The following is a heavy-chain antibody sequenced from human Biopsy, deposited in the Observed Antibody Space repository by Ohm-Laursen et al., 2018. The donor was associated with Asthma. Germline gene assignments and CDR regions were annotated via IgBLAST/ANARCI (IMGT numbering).Heavy chain of an antibody. CDR3: AKDFRGIAVARDRGFDY. J-gene: IGHJ4*02. CDR2: ITGSGAIT. Sequence: GSLRLSCTAPGFTFSDYPMTWVRQAPGKGLEWVSSITGSGAITYYADSVRGRFTISRDNSKSTLFLQMDSLSAEDTAVYYRAKDFRGIAVARDRGFDYWGQGTLVTVSS. D-gene: IGHD6-19*01. V-gene: IGHV3-23*01. CDR1: GFTFSDYP.